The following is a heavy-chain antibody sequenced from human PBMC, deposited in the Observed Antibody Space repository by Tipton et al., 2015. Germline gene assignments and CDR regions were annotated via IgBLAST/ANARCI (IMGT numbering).Heavy chain of an antibody. Sequence: TLSLTCSVSSDSISKYYWSWIRQPPGKELEWIGYIQYSGSTNYNPSLKSRVTISVDTSKTQFSLKMSSVTASDTAVYYCARARGRLGGLFVSWGQGILVTVPS. J-gene: IGHJ4*02. CDR3: ARARGRLGGLFVS. D-gene: IGHD4-23*01. CDR2: IQYSGST. V-gene: IGHV4-59*01. CDR1: SDSISKYY.